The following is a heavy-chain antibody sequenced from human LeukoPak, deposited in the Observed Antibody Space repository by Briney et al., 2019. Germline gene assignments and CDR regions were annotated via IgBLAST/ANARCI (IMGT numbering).Heavy chain of an antibody. CDR2: IIPLFGSA. CDR1: GGTFSNYA. D-gene: IGHD6-19*01. J-gene: IGHJ4*02. V-gene: IGHV1-69*05. Sequence: GASVKVSCKASGGTFSNYAISWVRQAPGQGLEWMGGIIPLFGSADYAQKFQGRVTMTRDMSTSTVYMELSSLRSEDTAVYYCARTASAGTLGGVDGYWGQGTLVTVSS. CDR3: ARTASAGTLGGVDGY.